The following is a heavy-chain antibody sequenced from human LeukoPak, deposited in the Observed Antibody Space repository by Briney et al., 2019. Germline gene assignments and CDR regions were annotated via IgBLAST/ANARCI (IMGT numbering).Heavy chain of an antibody. V-gene: IGHV4-38-2*02. CDR2: IYHSGRT. Sequence: PSETLSLTCSVSGYSISSGFYWGWIRQPPGKGLEWIGSIYHSGRTYYNPSLKSRVTISVDTSKNQVSLILTSVTAANTAVYYCARDVYYDSSGYYYDWFDPWGQGTLVTVSS. D-gene: IGHD3-22*01. CDR1: GYSISSGFY. J-gene: IGHJ5*02. CDR3: ARDVYYDSSGYYYDWFDP.